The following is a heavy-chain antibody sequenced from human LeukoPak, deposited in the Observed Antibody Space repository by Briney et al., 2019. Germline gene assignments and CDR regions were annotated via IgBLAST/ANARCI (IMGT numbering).Heavy chain of an antibody. D-gene: IGHD3-22*01. J-gene: IGHJ3*02. V-gene: IGHV1-2*02. CDR3: ARALFPYYYDSSGGVAFDI. CDR2: INPNSGGT. Sequence: ASVKVSCKASGYTFTGYYIHWVRQAPGQGLEWMGWINPNSGGTNYAQKFQVRVTMTRDTSTSTAYMELSRLRSDDTAVYYCARALFPYYYDSSGGVAFDIWGQGTMVTVSS. CDR1: GYTFTGYY.